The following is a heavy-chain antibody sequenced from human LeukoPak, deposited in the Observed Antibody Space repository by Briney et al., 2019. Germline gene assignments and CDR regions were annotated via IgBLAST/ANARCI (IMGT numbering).Heavy chain of an antibody. D-gene: IGHD3-22*01. CDR1: GGSISSSSYY. Sequence: PSETLSLTCTVSGGSISSSSYYWGWIRQPPGKGLEWIGSIYYSGSTYYNPSLKSRVTISVDTSKNQFSLKLSSVTAADTVVYYCAGAGDTYYYDSSGPCDYWGQGTLVTVSS. V-gene: IGHV4-39*01. CDR3: AGAGDTYYYDSSGPCDY. J-gene: IGHJ4*02. CDR2: IYYSGST.